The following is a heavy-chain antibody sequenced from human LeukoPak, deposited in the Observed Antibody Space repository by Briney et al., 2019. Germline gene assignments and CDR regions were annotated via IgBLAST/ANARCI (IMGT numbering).Heavy chain of an antibody. CDR1: GYTFTSYG. V-gene: IGHV1-18*01. J-gene: IGHJ4*02. D-gene: IGHD3-22*01. CDR2: ISAYNGNT. Sequence: GASVKVSCKASGYTFTSYGISWVRQAPGQGLEWMGWISAYNGNTNYAQKLQGRVTMTTDTSTSTAYTELRSLRSDDTAVYYCARVPYYYASRDRGTDYWGQGTLVTVSS. CDR3: ARVPYYYASRDRGTDY.